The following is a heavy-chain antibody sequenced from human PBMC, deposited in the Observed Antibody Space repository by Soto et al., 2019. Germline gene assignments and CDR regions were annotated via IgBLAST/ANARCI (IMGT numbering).Heavy chain of an antibody. V-gene: IGHV5-51*01. D-gene: IGHD2-21*01. CDR3: ARLGDSRGYSYYSYGMDV. Sequence: GESLKISCKGSGYSFTSFWIGWVRQMPGKGLEWMGIIYPGDSDTRYSPSFQGQVTISADKSISTAYLQWSSLKASDTAMYYWARLGDSRGYSYYSYGMDVWGQGTTVTVSS. J-gene: IGHJ6*02. CDR2: IYPGDSDT. CDR1: GYSFTSFW.